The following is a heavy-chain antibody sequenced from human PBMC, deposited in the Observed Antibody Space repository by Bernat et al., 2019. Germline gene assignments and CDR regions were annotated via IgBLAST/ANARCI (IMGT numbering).Heavy chain of an antibody. CDR3: AIGKHSSSSENFDY. CDR2: MNPNSGNT. Sequence: QVQLVQSGAEVKKPGASVKVSCKASGYTFTSYDINWVRQATGQGLEWMGWMNPNSGNTGYAQQFQGRVTMTRNTSISTAYMELSSLRSEDTAVYYCAIGKHSSSSENFDYWGQGTLVTVSS. J-gene: IGHJ4*02. D-gene: IGHD6-6*01. V-gene: IGHV1-8*01. CDR1: GYTFTSYD.